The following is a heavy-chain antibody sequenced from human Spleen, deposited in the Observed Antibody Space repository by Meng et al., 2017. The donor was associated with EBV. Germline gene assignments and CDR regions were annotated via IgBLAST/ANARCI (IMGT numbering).Heavy chain of an antibody. D-gene: IGHD1-26*01. CDR3: AHGVGGRNMVY. J-gene: IGHJ4*02. Sequence: QITLKESGPTLLKPTQTLTLTCTFTGFSLTTDGLRVGWIRQPPGKALEWLALIYWDDDKRYSPSLKSRLTITKDISKNQVVLTMTNMDPMDTATYYCAHGVGGRNMVYWGQGTLVTVSS. V-gene: IGHV2-5*02. CDR1: GFSLTTDGLR. CDR2: IYWDDDK.